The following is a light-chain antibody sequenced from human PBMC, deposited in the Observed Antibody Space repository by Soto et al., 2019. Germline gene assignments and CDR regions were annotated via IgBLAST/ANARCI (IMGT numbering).Light chain of an antibody. J-gene: IGKJ5*01. CDR2: AAS. CDR1: QAISNY. V-gene: IGKV1-27*01. CDR3: QKYNSAPPT. Sequence: DIQMTQSPSSLSASVGDRVTITCRASQAISNYLAWYQQRPGKVPKLLIYAASTLHSGVPSRFSGSGSGSDFTLTISSLQPEDVATYYCQKYNSAPPTFGQGTRLEIK.